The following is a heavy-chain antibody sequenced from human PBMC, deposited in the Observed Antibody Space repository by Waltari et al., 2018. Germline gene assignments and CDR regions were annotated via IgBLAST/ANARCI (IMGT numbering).Heavy chain of an antibody. Sequence: QVVLVQSGAEVKKPGSSVRVSCKASGGAFGSYGISWVRQAPGQGLEWMGGILPIIGPTNYAQNFQGRITITADVSRSTAYLELSGLTSEDTATYYCARDGDTYYVDPSGYSDAFDIWGQGTLVTVSS. CDR1: GGAFGSYG. CDR3: ARDGDTYYVDPSGYSDAFDI. CDR2: ILPIIGPT. D-gene: IGHD3-22*01. V-gene: IGHV1-69*13. J-gene: IGHJ3*02.